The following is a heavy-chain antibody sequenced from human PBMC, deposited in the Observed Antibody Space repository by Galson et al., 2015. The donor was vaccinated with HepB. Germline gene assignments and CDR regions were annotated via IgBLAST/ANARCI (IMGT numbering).Heavy chain of an antibody. CDR2: ISWNSGSI. V-gene: IGHV3-9*01. Sequence: SLRLSCAASGFTFDDYAMHWVRQAPGKGLEWVSGISWNSGSIGYADSVKGRFTISRDNAKNSLYLQMNSLRAEDTALYYCAKLPVAGTSGAFDIWGQGTMVTVSS. D-gene: IGHD6-19*01. CDR3: AKLPVAGTSGAFDI. J-gene: IGHJ3*02. CDR1: GFTFDDYA.